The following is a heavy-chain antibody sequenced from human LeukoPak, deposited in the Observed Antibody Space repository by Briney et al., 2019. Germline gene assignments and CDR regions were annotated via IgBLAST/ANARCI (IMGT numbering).Heavy chain of an antibody. V-gene: IGHV5-51*01. Sequence: GESLKISCKGSGYSFTSYRIGWVRQMPGKGLEWMGIIYPGDSDTRYSPSFQGQVTISADKSISTAYLQWSSLKASDTAMYYCARLDCSGGSCLSIPYYYYGMDVWGQGTTVTVSS. CDR2: IYPGDSDT. CDR1: GYSFTSYR. J-gene: IGHJ6*02. D-gene: IGHD2-15*01. CDR3: ARLDCSGGSCLSIPYYYYGMDV.